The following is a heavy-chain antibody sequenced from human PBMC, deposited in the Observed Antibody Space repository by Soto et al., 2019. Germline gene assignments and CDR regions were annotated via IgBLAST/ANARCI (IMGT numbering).Heavy chain of an antibody. CDR3: ATLLWDGIIVVGPFGGPRDY. V-gene: IGHV3-30*03. CDR2: ISYDGSNE. D-gene: IGHD2-2*01. J-gene: IGHJ4*02. Sequence: QEQLVQSGGGVVQPGRSLRLSCAASGFIFSSYGMHWVRQAPGKGLEWVAVISYDGSNEYYADSVQGRFTISRDNSKQTLYLQMNSLRTEDTAVYFFATLLWDGIIVVGPFGGPRDYWGQGTLVTVSS. CDR1: GFIFSSYG.